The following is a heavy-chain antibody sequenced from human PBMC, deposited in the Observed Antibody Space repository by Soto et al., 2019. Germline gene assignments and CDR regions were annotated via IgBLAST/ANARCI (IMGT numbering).Heavy chain of an antibody. J-gene: IGHJ4*02. Sequence: QVQLVESGGGVVQPGRSLRLSCAASGFTFNIYAMHWVRQAPGKWLEWVASISSDGSHKNYAGSVKGRFTGSKDYSKNTLYQQMDSLRGEDTAVYYCARDPRDDSRSYANLNYWGQGTLVAVYS. D-gene: IGHD4-4*01. CDR2: ISSDGSHK. V-gene: IGHV3-30-3*01. CDR1: GFTFNIYA. CDR3: ARDPRDDSRSYANLNY.